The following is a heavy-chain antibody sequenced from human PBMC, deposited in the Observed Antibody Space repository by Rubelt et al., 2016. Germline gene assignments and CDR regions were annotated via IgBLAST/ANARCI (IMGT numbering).Heavy chain of an antibody. CDR1: GYSISSGYY. V-gene: IGHV4-38-2*02. CDR3: ARDVRLRSVDY. CDR2: IYHSGST. D-gene: IGHD3-3*01. Sequence: QVQLQESGPGQVKPSETLSLTCTVSGYSISSGYYWGWIRQPPGKGLEWIGSIYHSGSTYYNPSLKIRVTISVDTSKNQFSLKLSSVTAADTAVYYCARDVRLRSVDYWGQGTLVTVSS. J-gene: IGHJ4*02.